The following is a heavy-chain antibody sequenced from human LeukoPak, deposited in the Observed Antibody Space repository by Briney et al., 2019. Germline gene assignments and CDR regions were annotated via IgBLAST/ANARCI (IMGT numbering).Heavy chain of an antibody. CDR1: GFTFSSSA. D-gene: IGHD3-3*01. CDR3: ARDRSLEWLLSIDY. J-gene: IGHJ4*02. CDR2: ISSSGGST. Sequence: GGSLRLSCAASGFTFSSSAMSWVRQVPGKGLEWVSGISSSGGSTNYADSVRGRFTISRDNSKNTLYVQMNSLRVEDTAVYYCARDRSLEWLLSIDYWGQGTLVTVSP. V-gene: IGHV3-23*01.